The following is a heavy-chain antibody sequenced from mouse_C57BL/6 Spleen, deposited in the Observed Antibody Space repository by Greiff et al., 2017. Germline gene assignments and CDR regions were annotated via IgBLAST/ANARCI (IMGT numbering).Heavy chain of an antibody. V-gene: IGHV1-53*01. J-gene: IGHJ1*03. CDR3: ARGDYYGSSYGPYWDFDV. CDR1: GYTFTSYW. CDR2: INPSNGGT. Sequence: VQLQQPGTELVKPGASVKLSCKASGYTFTSYWMHWVKQRPGQGLEWIGNINPSNGGTNYNAKFKSKAPLTVDKSSNTAYMQLSSLTSEDAAVYDCARGDYYGSSYGPYWDFDVWGTGTTVTGAS. D-gene: IGHD1-1*01.